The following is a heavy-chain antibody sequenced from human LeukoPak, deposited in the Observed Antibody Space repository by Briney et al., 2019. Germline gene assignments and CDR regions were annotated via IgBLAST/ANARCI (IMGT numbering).Heavy chain of an antibody. D-gene: IGHD6-19*01. CDR1: GFAFGSYW. V-gene: IGHV3-7*01. J-gene: IGHJ4*02. CDR3: ATGGWYLAY. Sequence: GGSLRLSCAASGFAFGSYWMSWVRQAPGKGLEWVANIKEDGSEKYYLDSVKGRISISRDNAKNSLYLQINSLKVEDRAVYYCATGGWYLAYWGQGTLVTVSS. CDR2: IKEDGSEK.